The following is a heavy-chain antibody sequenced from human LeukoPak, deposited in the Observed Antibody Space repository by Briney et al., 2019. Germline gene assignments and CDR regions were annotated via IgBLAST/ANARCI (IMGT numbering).Heavy chain of an antibody. CDR1: GFTFDDYG. D-gene: IGHD4/OR15-4a*01. J-gene: IGHJ3*01. Sequence: GGSLRLPCAASGFTFDDYGMSWVRQAPGKGLEWVSGINWNGGSTGYADSVKGRFTISRDNAKNSLYLQMNSLRAEDTALYYCAREIYGPTWADAFDLWGHGTMVTISS. CDR2: INWNGGST. CDR3: AREIYGPTWADAFDL. V-gene: IGHV3-20*04.